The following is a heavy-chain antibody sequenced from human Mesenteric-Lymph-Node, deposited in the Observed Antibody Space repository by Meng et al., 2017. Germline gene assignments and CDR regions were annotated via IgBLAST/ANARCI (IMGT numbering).Heavy chain of an antibody. CDR1: GGSISGYY. V-gene: IGHV4-59*01. D-gene: IGHD3-10*01. CDR3: ATFSSSGSGSYWSFDP. CDR2: ISDSGST. Sequence: GSLRLSCTVSGGSISGYYWNWIRQSPGKGLEWIGYISDSGSTNYNPSLKSRVTISVDTSKKQFSLKLTSVTAADTAVYYCATFSSSGSGSYWSFDPWGQGNPVTGAS. J-gene: IGHJ5*02.